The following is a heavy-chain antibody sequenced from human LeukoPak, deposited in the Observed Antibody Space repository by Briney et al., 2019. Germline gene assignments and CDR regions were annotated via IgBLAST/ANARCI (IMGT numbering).Heavy chain of an antibody. D-gene: IGHD6-6*01. CDR2: IIPIFGTA. CDR3: ARSSIAARRVSDYYYYMDV. Sequence: SVKVSCKASGGTFSSCAISWVRQAPGQGLEWMGGIIPIFGTANYAQKFQGRVTITTDESTSTAYMELGSLRSEDTAAYYCARSSIAARRVSDYYYYMDVWGKGTTVTVSS. CDR1: GGTFSSCA. V-gene: IGHV1-69*05. J-gene: IGHJ6*03.